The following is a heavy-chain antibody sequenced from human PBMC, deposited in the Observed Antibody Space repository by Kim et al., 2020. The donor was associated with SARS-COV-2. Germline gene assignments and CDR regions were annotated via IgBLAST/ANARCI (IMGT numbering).Heavy chain of an antibody. D-gene: IGHD4-17*01. Sequence: DAVERRLPISRDNAKNSLFLQMNSLRAEDTALYYCAKARTTVTGAPPDSWGQGTLVTVSS. J-gene: IGHJ4*02. CDR3: AKARTTVTGAPPDS. V-gene: IGHV3-9*01.